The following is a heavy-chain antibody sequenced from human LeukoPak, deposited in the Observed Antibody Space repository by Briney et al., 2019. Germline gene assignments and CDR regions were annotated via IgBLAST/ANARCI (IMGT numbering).Heavy chain of an antibody. D-gene: IGHD3-9*01. CDR1: GGSISSYY. V-gene: IGHV4-59*08. CDR2: IYYSGST. CDR3: ARQGYSAYEILDY. J-gene: IGHJ4*02. Sequence: KPSETLSLTCTVSGGSISSYYWSWIRQPPGKGLEWIGYIYYSGSTNYSPSLKSRVTISVDTSKNQFSLKLSSVTAADTAVYYCARQGYSAYEILDYWGRGTLVTVSS.